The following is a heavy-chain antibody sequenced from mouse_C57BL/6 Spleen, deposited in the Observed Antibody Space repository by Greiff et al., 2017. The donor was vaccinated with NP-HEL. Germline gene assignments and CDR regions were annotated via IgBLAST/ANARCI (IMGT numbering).Heavy chain of an antibody. J-gene: IGHJ2*01. CDR1: GYTFTSYW. D-gene: IGHD2-3*01. Sequence: QVQLQQPGAELVRPGSSVKLSCKASGYTFTSYWMHWVKQRPIQGLEWIGNIDPSDSETHYNQKFKDKATLTVDKSSSTAYMQLSSLTSEDSAVYYCARSIGGYYDYWGQGTTLTVSS. CDR3: ARSIGGYYDY. V-gene: IGHV1-52*01. CDR2: IDPSDSET.